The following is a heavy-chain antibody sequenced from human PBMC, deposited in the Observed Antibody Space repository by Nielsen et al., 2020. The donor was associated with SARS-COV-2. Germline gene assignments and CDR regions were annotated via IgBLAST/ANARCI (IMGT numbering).Heavy chain of an antibody. J-gene: IGHJ4*02. D-gene: IGHD5-12*01. Sequence: GESLKISCAASGFTFSSYSMNWVRQAPGKGLEWVSYISSSSSTIYYADSVKGRFTISRDNAKNSLYLQMNSLRAEDAAVYYCARSSGYDYLDYFDYWGQGTLVTVSS. CDR3: ARSSGYDYLDYFDY. V-gene: IGHV3-48*04. CDR1: GFTFSSYS. CDR2: ISSSSSTI.